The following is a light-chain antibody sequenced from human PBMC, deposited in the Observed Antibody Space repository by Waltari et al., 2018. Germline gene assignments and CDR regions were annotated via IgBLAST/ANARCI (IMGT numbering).Light chain of an antibody. J-gene: IGKJ1*01. CDR2: WAS. V-gene: IGKV4-1*01. CDR1: QTVLYSSNNRNY. CDR3: QQYYSTPQT. Sequence: DIVMTQSPDSLAVSLGERATINCKYSQTVLYSSNNRNYLAWYQEKPGQPPKLLIYWASTRESGVPDRFSGSGSGTDFTLTISSLQAEDVAVYYCQQYYSTPQTFGQGTKVEIK.